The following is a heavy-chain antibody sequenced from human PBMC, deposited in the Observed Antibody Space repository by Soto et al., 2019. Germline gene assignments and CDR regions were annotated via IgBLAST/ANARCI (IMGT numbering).Heavy chain of an antibody. V-gene: IGHV3-30-3*01. CDR1: GFTFSSYA. CDR2: ISYDGSNK. D-gene: IGHD6-13*01. CDR3: ARGGGGQIAAAGTGYFDY. J-gene: IGHJ4*02. Sequence: GGSLRLSCAASGFTFSSYAMHWVRQAPGKGLEWVAVISYDGSNKYYADSVKGRFTISRDNSKNTLYLQMNSLRAEDTAVYYCARGGGGQIAAAGTGYFDYWGQGTLVTVSS.